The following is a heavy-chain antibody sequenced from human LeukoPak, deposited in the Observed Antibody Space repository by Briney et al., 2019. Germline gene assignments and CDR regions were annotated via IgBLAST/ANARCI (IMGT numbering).Heavy chain of an antibody. CDR3: ARERQTYSGSYYDLDY. J-gene: IGHJ4*02. D-gene: IGHD1-26*01. Sequence: SVKVSCKASGGTFSSYAISWVRQAPGQGLEWMGGIIPIFGTANYAQKFQGRVTITADKSTSTAYMELSSLRSEDTAVYYCARERQTYSGSYYDLDYWGQGTLVTVSS. V-gene: IGHV1-69*06. CDR1: GGTFSSYA. CDR2: IIPIFGTA.